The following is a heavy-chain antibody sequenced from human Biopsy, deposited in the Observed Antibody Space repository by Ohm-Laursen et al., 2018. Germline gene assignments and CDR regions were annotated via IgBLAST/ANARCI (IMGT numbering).Heavy chain of an antibody. D-gene: IGHD1-26*01. V-gene: IGHV1-8*01. Sequence: SVKVPCKASGYTFTSHDINWVRQATGHGLEWMGWMSPNTGNTVYAQRFQDRVTMTSGTSTGTAYMELTSLTSDDTAVYFCARWETTLGRSLDSWGQGTLVAVSS. J-gene: IGHJ4*02. CDR2: MSPNTGNT. CDR3: ARWETTLGRSLDS. CDR1: GYTFTSHD.